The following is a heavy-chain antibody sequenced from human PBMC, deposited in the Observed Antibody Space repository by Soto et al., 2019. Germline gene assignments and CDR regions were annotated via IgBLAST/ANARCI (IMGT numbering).Heavy chain of an antibody. D-gene: IGHD6-13*01. CDR3: ARDPPYSSST. CDR1: GYTFTSYG. J-gene: IGHJ4*02. Sequence: QVQLVQSGAEVKKPGASVKVSCKASGYTFTSYGISWVRQAPGQGLEWMGWISAYNGNTNYAQKLQGRVTMTTDTSTSTGYKELRGLGSDETGGDYWARDPPYSSSTWGQGTLVTVSS. V-gene: IGHV1-18*01. CDR2: ISAYNGNT.